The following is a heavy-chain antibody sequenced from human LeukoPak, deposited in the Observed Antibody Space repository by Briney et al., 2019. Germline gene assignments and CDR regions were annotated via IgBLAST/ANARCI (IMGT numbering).Heavy chain of an antibody. D-gene: IGHD2-8*01. J-gene: IGHJ6*03. Sequence: ASVKVSCKASGYTFTGYYIHWVRQAPGQGLEWMGWINPNSGGTTSAQKFQGRVTMTRDTSISTAYMELRSLRSDDTAVYYCARDIVLISSYYYYYMDVWGKGTTVSVSS. CDR1: GYTFTGYY. V-gene: IGHV1-2*02. CDR2: INPNSGGT. CDR3: ARDIVLISSYYYYYMDV.